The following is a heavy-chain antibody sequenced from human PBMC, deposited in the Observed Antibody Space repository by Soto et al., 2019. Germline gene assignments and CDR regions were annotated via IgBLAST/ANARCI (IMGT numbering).Heavy chain of an antibody. V-gene: IGHV1-3*01. J-gene: IGHJ6*02. D-gene: IGHD5-18*01. CDR2: INAGNGNT. Sequence: QVQLVQSGAEVKKPGASVKVSCKASGYTFTSYAMHWVRQAPGQRLEWMGWINAGNGNTKYSQKFQGRATITRHTSASTAYMELSSLRSEDTAVYYCASLRHSPSYYYYYGMDVWGQGTTVTVSS. CDR3: ASLRHSPSYYYYYGMDV. CDR1: GYTFTSYA.